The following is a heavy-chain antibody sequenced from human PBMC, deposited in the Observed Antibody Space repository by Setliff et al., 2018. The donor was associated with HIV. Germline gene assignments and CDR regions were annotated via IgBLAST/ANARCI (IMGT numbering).Heavy chain of an antibody. Sequence: ASETLSLTCSVSGGSTTSGGYYWSWIRQHPGKGLEYIGYIYYSGSTYYNPSLKGRVTMSIDTSTQQFFLNVTSVTAADTAVYYCAGFSYNFWVYRFDHWGQGALVTVSS. J-gene: IGHJ4*02. CDR3: AGFSYNFWVYRFDH. CDR2: IYYSGST. CDR1: GGSTTSGGYY. V-gene: IGHV4-31*03. D-gene: IGHD3-3*01.